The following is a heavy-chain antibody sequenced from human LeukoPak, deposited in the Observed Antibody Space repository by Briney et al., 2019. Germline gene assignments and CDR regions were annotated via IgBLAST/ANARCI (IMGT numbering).Heavy chain of an antibody. Sequence: ASVKVSCKASGYTFTSYDINWVRQATGQGLEWMGWMNPNSGNTGYAQKFQGRVTMTRNTSISTAYMELSSLRSDDTAVYYCAREGDSSWLHDVFDIWGQGTMVTVSS. V-gene: IGHV1-8*01. CDR2: MNPNSGNT. J-gene: IGHJ3*02. D-gene: IGHD6-13*01. CDR1: GYTFTSYD. CDR3: AREGDSSWLHDVFDI.